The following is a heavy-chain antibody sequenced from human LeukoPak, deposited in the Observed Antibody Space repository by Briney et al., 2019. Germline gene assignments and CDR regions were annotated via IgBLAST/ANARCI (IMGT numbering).Heavy chain of an antibody. J-gene: IGHJ4*02. Sequence: GGSLRLSCVDSGFTFTNAWMSWVRQAPGKGLEWIGRIKSKTDGETTNYAEPVRGRFTISRDDSKSAVYLQMNSLKIEDTAVYYCTTDLGTYYHGSQRLIPIDNWGRGTLVTVSS. CDR1: GFTFTNAW. D-gene: IGHD3-10*01. CDR2: IKSKTDGETT. V-gene: IGHV3-15*01. CDR3: TTDLGTYYHGSQRLIPIDN.